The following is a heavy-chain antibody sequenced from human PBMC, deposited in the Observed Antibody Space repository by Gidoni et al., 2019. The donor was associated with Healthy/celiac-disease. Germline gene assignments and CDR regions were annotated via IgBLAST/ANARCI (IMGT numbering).Heavy chain of an antibody. V-gene: IGHV3-23*01. J-gene: IGHJ4*02. D-gene: IGHD1-26*01. CDR1: GFTFSSYA. CDR3: AKVVKSSGSGSLDY. CDR2: ISGSGGST. Sequence: EVQLLESGGGLVQPGGSLRLSCAASGFTFSSYAMSWVRQAPGKGLGWVSAISGSGGSTYYADSVKGRFTISRDNSKNTLYLQMNSLRAEDTAVYYCAKVVKSSGSGSLDYWGQGTLVTVSS.